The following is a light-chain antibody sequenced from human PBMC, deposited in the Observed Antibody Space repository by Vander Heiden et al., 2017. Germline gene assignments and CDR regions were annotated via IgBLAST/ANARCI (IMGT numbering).Light chain of an antibody. CDR3: CSYAGSSTLV. Sequence: QSALTQPASVSGSPGHSITISCTGTSSDVGSYYLVSWYQQRPGKAPKLMIYEGSKRPSGVSNRFSGSKSGNTASLTISGLQAEDEADYCCCSYAGSSTLVFGGGTKLTVL. J-gene: IGLJ2*01. CDR2: EGS. V-gene: IGLV2-23*01. CDR1: SSDVGSYYL.